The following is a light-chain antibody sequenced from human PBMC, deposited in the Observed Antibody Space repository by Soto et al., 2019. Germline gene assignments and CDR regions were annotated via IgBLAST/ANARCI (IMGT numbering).Light chain of an antibody. CDR3: QQYGSSGT. CDR1: QSVSNNY. Sequence: EMVLTQARGTLSLSPGERATLSCRASQSVSNNYLAWYQQKPGQAPRLLIYGASNRATGIPDRFSGSGSGTDFTLTISRLEPEDFAVYYCQQYGSSGTFGQGTKVDIK. V-gene: IGKV3-20*01. CDR2: GAS. J-gene: IGKJ1*01.